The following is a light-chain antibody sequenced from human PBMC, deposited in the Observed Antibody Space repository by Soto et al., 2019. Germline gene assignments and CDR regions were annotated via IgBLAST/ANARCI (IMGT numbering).Light chain of an antibody. CDR3: QQYNKWPRT. CDR1: QSVNLD. J-gene: IGKJ1*01. CDR2: RAY. V-gene: IGKV3-15*01. Sequence: EIVMTQSPATLSVSPGEGATLSCRASQSVNLDLAWYQQKSGQAPRLLIYRAYTRATDIPGRFSGSGSGTDFTLTISSPQSEDFAVYYCQQYNKWPRTFGQGTKVEIK.